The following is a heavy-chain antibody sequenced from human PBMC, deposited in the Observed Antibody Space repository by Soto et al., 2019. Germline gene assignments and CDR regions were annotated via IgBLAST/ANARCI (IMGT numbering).Heavy chain of an antibody. CDR3: VCGGNFFVY. J-gene: IGHJ4*02. CDR2: MDQDGSER. Sequence: EVQLVESGGGLVQPGGSLRLSCAASGFTFSTYWMTWVRRPPGKGLEWVANMDQDGSERYYVVSVRGRFTISRDNGKNALYLLMNSLRAEDTAVYYCVCGGNFFVYWGQGTLVTVSP. V-gene: IGHV3-7*01. D-gene: IGHD3-16*01. CDR1: GFTFSTYW.